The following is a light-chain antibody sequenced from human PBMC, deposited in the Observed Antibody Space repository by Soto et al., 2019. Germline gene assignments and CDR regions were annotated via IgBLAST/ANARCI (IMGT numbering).Light chain of an antibody. J-gene: IGLJ3*02. Sequence: QSALTQPASVSGSPGQSITISCTGTSSDVGGYNYVSWYQQHPGKAPKDMIYEVRNRPSGVSNRFSGSKSGNTASLTISGLQADDEADYYCTSYASSSTWVFGGGTQLTVL. CDR2: EVR. CDR1: SSDVGGYNY. CDR3: TSYASSSTWV. V-gene: IGLV2-14*01.